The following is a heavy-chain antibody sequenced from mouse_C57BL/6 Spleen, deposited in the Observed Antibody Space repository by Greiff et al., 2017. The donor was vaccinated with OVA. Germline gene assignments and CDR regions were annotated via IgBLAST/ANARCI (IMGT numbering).Heavy chain of an antibody. CDR2: INPNNGGT. CDR1: GYTFTDYN. V-gene: IGHV1-18*01. Sequence: EVQLQQSGPELVKPGASVKIPCKASGYTFTDYNMDWVKQSHGKSLEWIGDINPNNGGTIYNQKFKGKATLTVDKSSSTAYMELRSLTSEDTAVYYCARRATVVATRFAYWGQGTLVTVSA. J-gene: IGHJ3*01. CDR3: ARRATVVATRFAY. D-gene: IGHD1-1*01.